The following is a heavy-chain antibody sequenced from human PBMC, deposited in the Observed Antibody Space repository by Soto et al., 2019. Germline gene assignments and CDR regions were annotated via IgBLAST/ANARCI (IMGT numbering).Heavy chain of an antibody. J-gene: IGHJ3*02. V-gene: IGHV3-23*01. CDR3: AKATATSGGAFEI. D-gene: IGHD1-26*01. CDR2: ILVGGST. CDR1: GFICSSYD. Sequence: GGSLRLSCAVSGFICSSYDMSWVRQAPGKGLEWVSTILVGGSTHYEDSVKGRFTTSRDTSKNTVYLQMSSLTAGDTAFYYCAKATATSGGAFEIYGQGTMVTVSS.